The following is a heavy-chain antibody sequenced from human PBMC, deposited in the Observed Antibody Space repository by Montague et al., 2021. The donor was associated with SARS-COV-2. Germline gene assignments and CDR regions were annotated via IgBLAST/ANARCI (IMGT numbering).Heavy chain of an antibody. CDR1: GGSISSSSYY. V-gene: IGHV4-39*01. J-gene: IGHJ5*02. Sequence: SETLSLTCTVSGGSISSSSYYWGWIRQPPGKGLEWIGSIYYSGSTYYNPSLKSRVTISVDTSKDQFSLKLSSVTAADTAVYYCARPKGTIFGVVRLGGWFDPWGQGTLATVSS. D-gene: IGHD3-3*01. CDR3: ARPKGTIFGVVRLGGWFDP. CDR2: IYYSGST.